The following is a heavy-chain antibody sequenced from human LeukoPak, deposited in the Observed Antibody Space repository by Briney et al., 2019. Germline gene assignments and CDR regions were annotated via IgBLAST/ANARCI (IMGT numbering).Heavy chain of an antibody. CDR3: ARAQGNLGYCSGGSCYYYFDY. J-gene: IGHJ4*02. V-gene: IGHV4-30-2*01. CDR2: IYHSGST. Sequence: SQTLSLTCAVSGGSISSGGYSWSRIRQPPGKGLEWIGYIYHSGSTYYNPSLKSRVTISVDRSKNQFSLKLSSVTAADTAVYYCARAQGNLGYCSGGSCYYYFDYWGQGTLVTVSS. D-gene: IGHD2-15*01. CDR1: GGSISSGGYS.